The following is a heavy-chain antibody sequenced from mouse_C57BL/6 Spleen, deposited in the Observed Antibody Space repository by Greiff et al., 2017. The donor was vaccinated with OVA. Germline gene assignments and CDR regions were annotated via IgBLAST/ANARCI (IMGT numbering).Heavy chain of an antibody. V-gene: IGHV1-75*01. Sequence: VQGVESGPELVKPGASVKISCKASGYTFTDYYINWVKQRPGQGLEWIGWIFPGSGSTSYNEKFKGKATLTVDKSSSTAYMLLSSLTSEDSAVYFCARESYYGSRGYFDYWGQGTTLTVSS. J-gene: IGHJ2*01. CDR1: GYTFTDYY. CDR2: IFPGSGST. CDR3: ARESYYGSRGYFDY. D-gene: IGHD1-1*01.